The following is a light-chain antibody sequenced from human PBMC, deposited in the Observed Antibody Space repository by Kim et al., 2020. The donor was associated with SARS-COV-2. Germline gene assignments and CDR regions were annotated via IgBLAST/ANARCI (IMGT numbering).Light chain of an antibody. V-gene: IGLV3-1*01. CDR1: KLGDKY. CDR2: QDS. J-gene: IGLJ3*02. Sequence: SPGQPASITCSGDKLGDKYACWHQQKPGQSPVLVIYQDSKRPSGIPGRFSGSNSGNTATLTVSGTQAMDEADYYCQAWDSSTAVFGGGTQLTVL. CDR3: QAWDSSTAV.